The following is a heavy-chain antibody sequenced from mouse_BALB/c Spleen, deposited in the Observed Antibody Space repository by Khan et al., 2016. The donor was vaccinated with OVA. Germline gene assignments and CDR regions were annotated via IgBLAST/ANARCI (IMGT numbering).Heavy chain of an antibody. CDR1: GYSITSDYA. D-gene: IGHD2-14*01. CDR2: ISSTGST. Sequence: EVKLLESGPGLVKPSQSLSLTCTVTGYSITSDYAWNWIRQFPGNKLDWMGYISSTGSTSYNPSLKSRISITRDTSKNQFFLQLKSVTTEDTATYYCARSLYYSYGYALDCWGRGTSVTVSS. J-gene: IGHJ4*01. CDR3: ARSLYYSYGYALDC. V-gene: IGHV3-2*02.